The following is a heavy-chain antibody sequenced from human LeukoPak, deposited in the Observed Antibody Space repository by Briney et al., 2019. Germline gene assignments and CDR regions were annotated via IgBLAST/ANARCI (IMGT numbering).Heavy chain of an antibody. D-gene: IGHD6-19*01. CDR1: GFTFNSYA. J-gene: IGHJ4*02. V-gene: IGHV3-23*01. Sequence: GGSLRLSCAASGFTFNSYAMSWIRQAPGKGLEWVSAIRGSGGGTYYADSVKGRFTISRDNSKNTLYLQMNSLRDEDTALYYCAKAGIGVVGYFDYWGQGTLVTVSS. CDR2: IRGSGGGT. CDR3: AKAGIGVVGYFDY.